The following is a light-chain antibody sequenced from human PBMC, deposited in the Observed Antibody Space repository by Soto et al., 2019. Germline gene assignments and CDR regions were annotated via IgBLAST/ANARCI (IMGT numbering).Light chain of an antibody. V-gene: IGKV1-39*01. CDR3: QQSYRTPYT. CDR1: QSISNA. J-gene: IGKJ2*01. CDR2: STS. Sequence: DIQMTQSPSSLSASVGDRVTITCRASQSISNALNWYQRKPGKAPEFLIYSTSNLQSGVPSRFSGSGSGTDFTLTISSLQPEDFATYYCQQSYRTPYTFGQGTKLELK.